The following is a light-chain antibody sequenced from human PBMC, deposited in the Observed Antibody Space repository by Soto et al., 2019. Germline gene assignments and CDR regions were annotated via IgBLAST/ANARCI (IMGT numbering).Light chain of an antibody. J-gene: IGKJ1*01. V-gene: IGKV4-1*01. CDR2: MES. CDR3: QQYSRPWT. CDR1: QSVLYSSNNKNY. Sequence: DIVMTQSPDSLAVSLGERATINCKSSQSVLYSSNNKNYLAWYQQKPGQHPKLLVYMESTRESGVPDRISGSGSGPDFTLTISSLQAEDVAVYYCQQYSRPWTFGQGTKVESK.